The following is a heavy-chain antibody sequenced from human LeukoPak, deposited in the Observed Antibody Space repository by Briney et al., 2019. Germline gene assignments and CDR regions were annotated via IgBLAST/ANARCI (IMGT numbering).Heavy chain of an antibody. D-gene: IGHD2-21*01. CDR1: GFTFSSFA. V-gene: IGHV3-23*01. J-gene: IGHJ5*02. CDR3: AKSPTYFGGDYCHHNH. Sequence: PGGSLRLSCAASGFTFSSFAMSWVRQAPGKGPEWVSAISASGGTTYNADSVKGRFTISRDNSKNTLYLQMNSLRAEDTAVYYCAKSPTYFGGDYCHHNHWGQGTLVTVSS. CDR2: ISASGGTT.